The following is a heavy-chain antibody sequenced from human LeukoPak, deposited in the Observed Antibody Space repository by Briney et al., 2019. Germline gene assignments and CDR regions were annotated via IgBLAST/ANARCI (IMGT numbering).Heavy chain of an antibody. CDR3: ATETPFYDYVWGSYRTDYYYYGMDV. J-gene: IGHJ6*02. CDR2: ISAYNGNT. Sequence: GASVKVSCKASGYGLTSYGISWVRQAPGQGLEWMGWISAYNGNTNYAQKLQGRVTMTTDTSTSTAYMELRSLRSDDTAVYYCATETPFYDYVWGSYRTDYYYYGMDVWGQGTTVTVSS. D-gene: IGHD3-16*02. CDR1: GYGLTSYG. V-gene: IGHV1-18*01.